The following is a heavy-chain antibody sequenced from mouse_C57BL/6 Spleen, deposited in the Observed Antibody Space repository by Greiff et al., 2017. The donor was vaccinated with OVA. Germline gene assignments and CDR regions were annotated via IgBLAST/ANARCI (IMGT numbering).Heavy chain of an antibody. CDR3: ARGYYYGSSYLYFDV. D-gene: IGHD1-1*01. V-gene: IGHV1-64*01. J-gene: IGHJ1*03. CDR2: IPPNSGST. Sequence: QVQLQQPGAELVKPGASVKLSCKASGYTFTSYWMHWVKQRPGQGLEWIGMIPPNSGSTNYNEKFKSKATLTVDESSSTAYMQLSSLTSDDSAVYYCARGYYYGSSYLYFDVWGTGTTVTVSS. CDR1: GYTFTSYW.